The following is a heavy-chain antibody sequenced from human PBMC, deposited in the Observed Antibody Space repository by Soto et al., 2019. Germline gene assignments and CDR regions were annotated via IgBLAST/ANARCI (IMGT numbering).Heavy chain of an antibody. Sequence: ASVKVSCKASGYTFTSYAMHWVRQAPGQRLEWMGWINAGNGNTKYSQKFQGRVTITRDTSASTACMELSILRSEDTAVYYCARGRASTRISCTTYYFGMDEWGRGTTANVSS. CDR3: ARGRASTRISCTTYYFGMDE. V-gene: IGHV1-3*01. CDR1: GYTFTSYA. CDR2: INAGNGNT. D-gene: IGHD2-8*01. J-gene: IGHJ6*01.